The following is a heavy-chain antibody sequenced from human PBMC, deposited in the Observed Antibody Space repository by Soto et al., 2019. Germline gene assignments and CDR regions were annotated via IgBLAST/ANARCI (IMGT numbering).Heavy chain of an antibody. Sequence: ASVKVSCKASGYTFTSSGISWVRQAPGQGPEWMGWISTYNGNTNYAQKLQGRVTMTTDTSTSTAYMELRSLRSDDTAVYYCARNLIWGELSKWDVWGQGTTVTVSS. CDR1: GYTFTSSG. V-gene: IGHV1-18*01. J-gene: IGHJ6*02. CDR3: ARNLIWGELSKWDV. D-gene: IGHD3-16*02. CDR2: ISTYNGNT.